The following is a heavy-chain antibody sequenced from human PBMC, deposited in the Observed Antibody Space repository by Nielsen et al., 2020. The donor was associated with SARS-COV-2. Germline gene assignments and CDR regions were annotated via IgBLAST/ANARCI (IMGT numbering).Heavy chain of an antibody. J-gene: IGHJ3*02. D-gene: IGHD3-3*01. V-gene: IGHV4-39*01. CDR2: IFYSGST. CDR1: RGSISTTSYY. CDR3: ARSRFGNTIFGVVIHDAFDI. Sequence: SETLSLTCTVSRGSISTTSYYWGWIRQPPGKGLEWIGSIFYSGSTDYTPSLKSRVTISVDTSKNQFSLKLSSVTAADTAVYYCARSRFGNTIFGVVIHDAFDIWGQGTMVTVSS.